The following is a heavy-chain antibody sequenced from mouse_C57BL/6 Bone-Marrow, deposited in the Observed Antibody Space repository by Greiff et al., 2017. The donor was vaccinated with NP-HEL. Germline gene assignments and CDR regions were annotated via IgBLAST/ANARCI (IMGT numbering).Heavy chain of an antibody. CDR3: ARITVVATGGY. Sequence: EVQLQQSGPVLVKPGASVKMSCKASGYTFTDYYMNWVKQSHGKSLEWIGVINPYNGGTSYNQKFKGKATLTVDKSSSTAYMELNSLTSEDSAVYYGARITVVATGGYWGQGTTLTVSS. V-gene: IGHV1-19*01. J-gene: IGHJ2*01. D-gene: IGHD1-1*01. CDR1: GYTFTDYY. CDR2: INPYNGGT.